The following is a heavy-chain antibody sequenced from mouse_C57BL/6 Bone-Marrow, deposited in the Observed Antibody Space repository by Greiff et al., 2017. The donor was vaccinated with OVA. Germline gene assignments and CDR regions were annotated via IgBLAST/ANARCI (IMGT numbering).Heavy chain of an antibody. CDR1: GYTFTSYW. CDR3: ARYGYDGNYFDY. J-gene: IGHJ2*01. D-gene: IGHD2-2*01. CDR2: IDPSDSYT. V-gene: IGHV1-50*01. Sequence: QVQLQQPGAELVKPGASVKLSCKASGYTFTSYWMQWVKQRPGQGLEWIGDIDPSDSYTNYNQKFKGKATLTVDTSSSTAYMQLSSLTSEDSAVYYCARYGYDGNYFDYWGQGTTLTVSS.